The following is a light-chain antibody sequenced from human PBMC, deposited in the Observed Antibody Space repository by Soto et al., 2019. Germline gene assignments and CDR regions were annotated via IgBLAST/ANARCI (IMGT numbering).Light chain of an antibody. J-gene: IGLJ3*02. Sequence: QSALTQPASVSGSPRQSITISCTGTSSDVGDGDFVSWYQQRPGNAPKLMIYKVSNRPSGVSNRFSGSKSGNTASLTISGLQADDEADYCCCSYTRRYTWVFGGGTKLTVL. CDR1: SSDVGDGDF. CDR2: KVS. CDR3: CSYTRRYTWV. V-gene: IGLV2-14*01.